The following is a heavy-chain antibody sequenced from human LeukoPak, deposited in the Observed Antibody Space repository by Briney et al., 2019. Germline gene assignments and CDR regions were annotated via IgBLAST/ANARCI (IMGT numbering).Heavy chain of an antibody. CDR1: GGSISSYY. CDR3: ARERGAY. V-gene: IGHV4-59*01. CDR2: IYYSGST. D-gene: IGHD1-26*01. J-gene: IGHJ4*02. Sequence: SETLSLTCTVSGGSISSYYWSWIRQPPGKGLEWIGDIYYSGSTNYNPSLKSRVTISVDTSKNQFSLKLSSVTAADTAVYYCARERGAYWGQGTLVTVSS.